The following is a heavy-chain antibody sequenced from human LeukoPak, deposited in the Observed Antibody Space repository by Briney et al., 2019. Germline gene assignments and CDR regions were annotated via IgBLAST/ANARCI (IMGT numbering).Heavy chain of an antibody. D-gene: IGHD3-22*01. Sequence: GSSLRLSCAASGFTFSRYGMHWVRQGPGKGLEWVAVIWYDGSKKYYADSVKGRFTISRDNSKNTLYLQMNSLRAEDTAVYYCARDLRLGYYDSSFPDYWGQGTLVTVSS. J-gene: IGHJ4*02. CDR3: ARDLRLGYYDSSFPDY. CDR1: GFTFSRYG. CDR2: IWYDGSKK. V-gene: IGHV3-33*01.